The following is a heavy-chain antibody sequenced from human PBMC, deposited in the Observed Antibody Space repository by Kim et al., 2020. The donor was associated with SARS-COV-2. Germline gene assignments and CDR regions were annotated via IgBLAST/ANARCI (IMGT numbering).Heavy chain of an antibody. Sequence: GGSLRLSCAASGFTFDDYAMHWVRQAPGKGLEWVSGISWNSGSIGYADSVKGRFTISRDNAKNSLYLQMNSLRAEDTALYYCAKDSEYGGNQFRGAFDIWGQGTMVTVSS. CDR2: ISWNSGSI. CDR3: AKDSEYGGNQFRGAFDI. J-gene: IGHJ3*02. D-gene: IGHD4-17*01. V-gene: IGHV3-9*01. CDR1: GFTFDDYA.